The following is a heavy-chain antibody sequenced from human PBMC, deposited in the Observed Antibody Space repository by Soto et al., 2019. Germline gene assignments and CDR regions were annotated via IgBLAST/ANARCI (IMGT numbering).Heavy chain of an antibody. CDR2: ISSSGSTI. Sequence: PGGSLRLSCAASGFTFSDYYMSWIRQAPGKGLEWVSYISSSGSTIYYADSVKGRFTISRDNAKNSLYLQMNSLRAEDTAVYYCARPLSWLRSRGWFDPWGQGTRVTVSS. CDR1: GFTFSDYY. V-gene: IGHV3-11*01. CDR3: ARPLSWLRSRGWFDP. D-gene: IGHD5-12*01. J-gene: IGHJ5*02.